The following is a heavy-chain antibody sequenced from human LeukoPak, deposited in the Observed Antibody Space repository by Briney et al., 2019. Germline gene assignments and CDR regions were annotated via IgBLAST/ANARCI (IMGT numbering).Heavy chain of an antibody. V-gene: IGHV5-51*01. J-gene: IGHJ6*03. D-gene: IGHD1-26*01. CDR1: GYTFTSFW. CDR2: IYPGDSDS. CDR3: ARHQEVGAAGYLDV. Sequence: GESLKISCKGSGYTFTSFWIGWVRQMPGKGLEWMGIIYPGDSDSRYSPSFQGQVTISVDKSISTAYLQWSSLKASDTAMYYCARHQEVGAAGYLDVWGKGTTVTVSS.